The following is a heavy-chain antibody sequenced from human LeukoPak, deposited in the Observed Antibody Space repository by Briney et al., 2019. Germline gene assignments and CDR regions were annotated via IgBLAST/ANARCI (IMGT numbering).Heavy chain of an antibody. V-gene: IGHV4-4*07. CDR3: ARAYYDFWSEYNWFDP. Sequence: SETLSLTCTVSGGSISNYYWSWIRQPAGKGLEWIGRIYTSGSTNYNPSLKSRVTMSVDTSKNQFSLKLSSVTAADTAVYYCARAYYDFWSEYNWFDPWGQGTLVTVSS. D-gene: IGHD3-3*01. CDR1: GGSISNYY. CDR2: IYTSGST. J-gene: IGHJ5*02.